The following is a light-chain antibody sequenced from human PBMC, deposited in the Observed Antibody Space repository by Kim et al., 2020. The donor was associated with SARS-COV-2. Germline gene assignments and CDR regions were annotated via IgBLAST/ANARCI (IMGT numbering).Light chain of an antibody. Sequence: SYELTQPPSVSVSPGQTASITCSGDKLGDKYAFWYQQKAGQSPLLVIYQDFKRPSGIPERFSGSNSGNTATLTISETQDMDEADYYCLAWDSNTGIFGGGTQLTVL. CDR3: LAWDSNTGI. CDR1: KLGDKY. J-gene: IGLJ2*01. CDR2: QDF. V-gene: IGLV3-1*01.